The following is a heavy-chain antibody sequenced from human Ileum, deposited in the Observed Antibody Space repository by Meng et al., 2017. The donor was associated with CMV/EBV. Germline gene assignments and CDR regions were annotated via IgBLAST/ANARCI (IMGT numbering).Heavy chain of an antibody. CDR3: TAMVRGVTPGVYYYGMDV. Sequence: GGSLRLSCAISGLTFGDYAMSWVRQAPGKGLEWVGFIRVKAYGGTTEYAASVKGRFTISRDDSKSIAYLQMNSLKTEDTAVYYCTAMVRGVTPGVYYYGMDVWGQGTTVTVSS. CDR2: IRVKAYGGTT. CDR1: GLTFGDYA. D-gene: IGHD3-10*01. J-gene: IGHJ6*02. V-gene: IGHV3-49*04.